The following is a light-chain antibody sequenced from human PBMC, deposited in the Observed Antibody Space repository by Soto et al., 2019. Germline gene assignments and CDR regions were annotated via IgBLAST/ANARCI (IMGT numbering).Light chain of an antibody. CDR1: QSISSW. J-gene: IGKJ1*01. V-gene: IGKV1-5*03. CDR3: QQYNSYSWT. Sequence: DIQMTQSPSTLSASVGDTVTITCRASQSISSWLAWYQQKPGKAPKLLIYKASSLESGVSSRFSGSGSGTEFTLTISSLQPDDFATYYCQQYNSYSWTFGQGTKVDIK. CDR2: KAS.